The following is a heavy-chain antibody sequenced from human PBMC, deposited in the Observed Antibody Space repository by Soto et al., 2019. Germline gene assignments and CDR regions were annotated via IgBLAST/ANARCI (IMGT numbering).Heavy chain of an antibody. CDR2: FDPEDGET. D-gene: IGHD3-3*01. CDR3: ATGKYYDFWRAYYRPHP. Sequence: GASVKVSCKVSGYTLTELSMHWVRQAPGKGLEWMGGFDPEDGETIYAQKFQGRVTMTEDTSTDTAYMELSSLRSEDTAVYYCATGKYYDFWRAYYRPHPWCQGTLVTVSS. V-gene: IGHV1-24*01. CDR1: GYTLTELS. J-gene: IGHJ5*02.